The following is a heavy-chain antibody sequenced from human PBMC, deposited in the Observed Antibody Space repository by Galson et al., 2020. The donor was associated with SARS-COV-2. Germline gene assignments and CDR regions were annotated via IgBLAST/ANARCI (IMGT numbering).Heavy chain of an antibody. D-gene: IGHD2-2*01. J-gene: IGHJ5*02. CDR1: GFTFSGSA. CDR2: VKSKTNSYAT. V-gene: IGHV3-73*01. Sequence: GGSLRLSCAASGFTFSGSAIHWVRQASGKGLEWVGRVKSKTNSYATAYAASVKGRFTISRDDSRNTVYLQMNSLKTEDTALYYCTVGYCSSTTCYPRFDPWGQGTLVTVSS. CDR3: TVGYCSSTTCYPRFDP.